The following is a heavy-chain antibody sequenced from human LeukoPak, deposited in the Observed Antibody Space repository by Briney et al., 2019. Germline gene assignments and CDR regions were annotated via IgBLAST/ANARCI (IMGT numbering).Heavy chain of an antibody. CDR3: ARGGWNKFDY. CDR1: GGSISSYY. CDR2: IYYSGTT. V-gene: IGHV4-59*01. Sequence: SETLSLTCTVSGGSISSYYWSWIRQPPGKGLEWIGYIYYSGTTNYNPSLKSRVSMSVDTSKNQFSLKLSSVTAADTAVYYCARGGWNKFDYWGQGTLVTVSS. D-gene: IGHD3-22*01. J-gene: IGHJ4*02.